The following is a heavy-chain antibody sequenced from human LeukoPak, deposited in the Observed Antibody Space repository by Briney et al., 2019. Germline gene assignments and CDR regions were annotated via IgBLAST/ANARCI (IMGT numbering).Heavy chain of an antibody. CDR2: IVVGSGNT. V-gene: IGHV1-58*02. D-gene: IGHD3-22*01. J-gene: IGHJ4*02. CDR1: GFTFTSSA. Sequence: SVKVSCKASGFTFTSSAMQWVRQARGQRLEWIGWIVVGSGNTNYAQKFQEGVTITRDMSTSTAYMELSSLRSEDTAVYYCAAAYYYYDSSGYYFDYWGQGTLVTVSS. CDR3: AAAYYYYDSSGYYFDY.